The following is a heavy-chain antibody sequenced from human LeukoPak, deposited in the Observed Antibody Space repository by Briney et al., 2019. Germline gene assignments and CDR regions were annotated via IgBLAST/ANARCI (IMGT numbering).Heavy chain of an antibody. CDR1: GFTFSSYA. Sequence: GGSLRLSCAASGFTFSSYAMSWVRQAPGKGLEWVSAISGSGDSTYYADSVKGRFTISRDNSKNTLYLQMNSLRAEDTAVYYCAKTLLGSFYMDVWGKGTPVTVSS. CDR2: ISGSGDST. V-gene: IGHV3-23*01. CDR3: AKTLLGSFYMDV. D-gene: IGHD2/OR15-2a*01. J-gene: IGHJ6*03.